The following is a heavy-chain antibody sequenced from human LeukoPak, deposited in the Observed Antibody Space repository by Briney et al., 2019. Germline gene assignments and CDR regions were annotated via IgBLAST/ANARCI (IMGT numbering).Heavy chain of an antibody. CDR1: GYTFTGYY. D-gene: IGHD6-6*01. CDR3: ARVRLGYYYYYYMDV. Sequence: ASVKVSCKASGYTFTGYYMHWVRQAPGQGLEWMGWINPNSGGTNYAQKFQGRVTMTRDTSISTAYMELSRLRSGDTAVYYCARVRLGYYYYYYMDVWGKGTTVTVSS. CDR2: INPNSGGT. V-gene: IGHV1-2*02. J-gene: IGHJ6*03.